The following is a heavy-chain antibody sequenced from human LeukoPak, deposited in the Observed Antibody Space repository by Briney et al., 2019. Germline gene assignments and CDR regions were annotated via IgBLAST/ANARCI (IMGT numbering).Heavy chain of an antibody. Sequence: GASVKVSCKASGGTFSSYAISWVRQAPGQGLEWMGRIIPIFGTANYAQKFQGRVTITTDESTSTAYMELRSLRSDDTAVYYCAREGIAVAGYYYYYYMDVWGKGTTVTVSS. D-gene: IGHD6-19*01. CDR1: GGTFSSYA. CDR2: IIPIFGTA. V-gene: IGHV1-69*05. CDR3: AREGIAVAGYYYYYYMDV. J-gene: IGHJ6*03.